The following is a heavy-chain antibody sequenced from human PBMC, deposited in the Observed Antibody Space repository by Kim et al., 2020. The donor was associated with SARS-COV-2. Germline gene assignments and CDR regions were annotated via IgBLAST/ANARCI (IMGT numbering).Heavy chain of an antibody. V-gene: IGHV4-34*01. J-gene: IGHJ6*03. D-gene: IGHD3-3*01. CDR2: INHSGST. Sequence: SETLSLTCAVYGGSFSGYYWSWIRQPPGKGLEWIGEINHSGSTNYNPSLKSRVTISVDTSKNQFSLKLSSVTAADTAVYYCARGEGRFLVHYYYYMDVWGKGTTVTVSS. CDR3: ARGEGRFLVHYYYYMDV. CDR1: GGSFSGYY.